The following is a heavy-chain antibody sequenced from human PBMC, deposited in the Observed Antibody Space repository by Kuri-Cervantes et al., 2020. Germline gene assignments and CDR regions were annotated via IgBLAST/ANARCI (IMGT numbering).Heavy chain of an antibody. V-gene: IGHV4-30-2*01. CDR1: GGSISSGGYS. CDR2: IYHSGST. CDR3: ARDVLGYCSGGSCYGTEYFQH. Sequence: SETLSLTCAVSGGSISSGGYSWSWIRQPPGKGLEWIGYIYHSGSTYYNPSLKSRVTISVDRSKNRFSLKLSSVTAADTAVYYCARDVLGYCSGGSCYGTEYFQHWGQGTLVTVSS. J-gene: IGHJ1*01. D-gene: IGHD2-15*01.